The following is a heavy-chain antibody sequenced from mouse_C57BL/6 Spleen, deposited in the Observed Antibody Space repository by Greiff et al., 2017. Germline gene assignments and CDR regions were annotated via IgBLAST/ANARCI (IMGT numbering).Heavy chain of an antibody. CDR1: GYTFTSYW. J-gene: IGHJ3*01. D-gene: IGHD2-3*01. CDR2: IDPSDSYT. Sequence: VQLQQPGAELVKPGASVKLSCKASGYTFTSYWMHWVKQRPGQGLEWIREIDPSDSYTNYNQKFKGKSTLTVDKSSSTAYMQLSRLTSEDSAVYYCGRRVTAGGFAYWGQGTLVTVAA. V-gene: IGHV1-69*01. CDR3: GRRVTAGGFAY.